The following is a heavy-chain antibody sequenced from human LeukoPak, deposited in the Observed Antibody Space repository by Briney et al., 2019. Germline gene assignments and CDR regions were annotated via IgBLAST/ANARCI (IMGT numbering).Heavy chain of an antibody. V-gene: IGHV3-74*01. D-gene: IGHD5-18*01. CDR1: GFTFSSYW. CDR3: AKDPYSYGSYFDY. CDR2: INSDGSST. Sequence: GGSLRLSCAASGFTFSSYWMHWVRQAPGKGLVWVSRINSDGSSTSYADSVKGRFTISRDNAKNTLYLQMNSLRAEDTAMYYCAKDPYSYGSYFDYWGQGTLVTVSS. J-gene: IGHJ4*02.